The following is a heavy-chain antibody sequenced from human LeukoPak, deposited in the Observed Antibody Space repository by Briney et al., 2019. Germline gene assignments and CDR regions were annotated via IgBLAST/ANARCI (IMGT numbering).Heavy chain of an antibody. J-gene: IGHJ4*02. CDR2: ISSGSGYI. Sequence: NPGGSLGLSCAASGFTFSTYTMDWVRQAPGKGLEWVSSISSGSGYIYYADSVKGRFTVSRDNAKNSLYLQMNSLRAEDTAVYFCARLGGTTDDYWGQGTLVTVSP. V-gene: IGHV3-21*01. CDR3: ARLGGTTDDY. D-gene: IGHD1-1*01. CDR1: GFTFSTYT.